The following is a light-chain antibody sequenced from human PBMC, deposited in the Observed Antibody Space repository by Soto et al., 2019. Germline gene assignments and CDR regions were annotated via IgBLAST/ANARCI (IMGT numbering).Light chain of an antibody. Sequence: QSVLTQPASVSGSPGQSITISCTGTSSDVGSYNLVSWYQQHPGRAPKLMIYDVSNRPSGVSNRFSGSRSGNTASLTISGLQAEDEADYYCCSYAGSTTFVVFGGGTKLTVL. CDR3: CSYAGSTTFVV. J-gene: IGLJ2*01. CDR2: DVS. V-gene: IGLV2-23*02. CDR1: SSDVGSYNL.